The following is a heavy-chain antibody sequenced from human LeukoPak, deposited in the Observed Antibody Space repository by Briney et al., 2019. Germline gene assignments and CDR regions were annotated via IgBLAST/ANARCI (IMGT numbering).Heavy chain of an antibody. D-gene: IGHD6-13*01. Sequence: GASLRLTCAASGFTFSRYAMSWVRQAPGKGLEWVSAISKSGDHTYYADSVKGRFTISRDNSKDTLYLRMNSLRAEDTALYYCASPLSSNWYNYWGQGTLVTVSS. CDR2: ISKSGDHT. CDR3: ASPLSSNWYNY. CDR1: GFTFSRYA. V-gene: IGHV3-23*01. J-gene: IGHJ4*02.